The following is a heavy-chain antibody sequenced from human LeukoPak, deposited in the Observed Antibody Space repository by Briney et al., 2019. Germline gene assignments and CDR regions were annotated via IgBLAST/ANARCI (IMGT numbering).Heavy chain of an antibody. CDR1: GGSISSAGYY. CDR2: IYFTGST. D-gene: IGHD6-13*01. V-gene: IGHV4-31*03. CDR3: ARGTYSSSVDY. J-gene: IGHJ4*02. Sequence: PSETLSLTCTVSGGSISSAGYYWSWIRQRPGTGPEWIGYIYFTGSTYYNPSLKSRLAISIDTSKNHFSLRLNSVTAADTAVYYCARGTYSSSVDYWGQGTLVTVSS.